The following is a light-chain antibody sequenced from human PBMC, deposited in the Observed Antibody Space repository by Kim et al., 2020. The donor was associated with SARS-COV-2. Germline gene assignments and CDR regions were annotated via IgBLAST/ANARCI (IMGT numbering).Light chain of an antibody. Sequence: GKRVTISCSGSSSNIGSNNVNWYQQHPGTAPKFLIYSNDQRPSGVPDRFSGSKSGTSASLAISGLQSEDEADYYCATWDDNLNARVFGGGTKVTVL. V-gene: IGLV1-44*01. J-gene: IGLJ3*02. CDR1: SSNIGSNN. CDR3: ATWDDNLNARV. CDR2: SND.